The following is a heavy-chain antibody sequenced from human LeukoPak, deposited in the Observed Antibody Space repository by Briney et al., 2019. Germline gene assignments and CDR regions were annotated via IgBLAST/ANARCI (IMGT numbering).Heavy chain of an antibody. CDR1: GFTFSSYA. CDR2: ISGSGGST. V-gene: IGHV3-23*01. J-gene: IGHJ4*02. Sequence: GGSLRLSCAASGFTFSSYAMSWVRQAPGKGLEWVSAISGSGGSTYYADSVKGRFTISRDNSKNTLYLQMNSLRAEDTAVYYCAKDRAARYYDILTGLDYWGQGTLVTVSS. D-gene: IGHD3-9*01. CDR3: AKDRAARYYDILTGLDY.